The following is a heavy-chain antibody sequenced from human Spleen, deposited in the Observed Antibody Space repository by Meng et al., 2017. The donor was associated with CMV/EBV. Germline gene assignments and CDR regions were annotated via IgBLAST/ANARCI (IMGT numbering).Heavy chain of an antibody. J-gene: IGHJ4*01. CDR2: ISGSGATI. CDR1: GFTFIDYS. V-gene: IGHV3-11*01. D-gene: IGHD3-16*01. Sequence: GESLKISCAASGFTFIDYSMSWIRQAPGKGLEWVSYISGSGATIYYADSVKGRFTISRDNAKNSVFLQMNSLRAEDTAVYYCARRGGGGLGAFRYYFDNWGHGTLVTVSS. CDR3: ARRGGGGLGAFRYYFDN.